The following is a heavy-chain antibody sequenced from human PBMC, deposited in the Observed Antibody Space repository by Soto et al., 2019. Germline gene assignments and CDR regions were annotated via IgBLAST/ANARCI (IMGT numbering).Heavy chain of an antibody. CDR2: ISYDGSNK. CDR3: AKGRDYYDSSGSLDY. CDR1: GFTFSSYG. J-gene: IGHJ4*02. V-gene: IGHV3-30*18. Sequence: GGSLRLSCAASGFTFSSYGMHWVRQAPGKGLEWVAVISYDGSNKYYADSVKGRFTISRDNSKNTLYLQMNSLRAEDTAVYYCAKGRDYYDSSGSLDYWGQGTLVTVSS. D-gene: IGHD3-22*01.